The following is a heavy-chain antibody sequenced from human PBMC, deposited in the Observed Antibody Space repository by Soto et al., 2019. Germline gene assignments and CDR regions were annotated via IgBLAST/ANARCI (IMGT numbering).Heavy chain of an antibody. CDR2: IKQDGSEK. CDR3: AKKQSPGIAAAGSRGSGWYADY. CDR1: VFTFSSYW. V-gene: IGHV3-7*03. Sequence: GGSLRLSCEASVFTFSSYWMTWVRQAPGKGLEWVANIKQDGSEKYYVDSVKGRFSISRDNAKNSLYLQMNSLRAEDTAVYYCAKKQSPGIAAAGSRGSGWYADYWGQGTLVTVSS. D-gene: IGHD6-13*01. J-gene: IGHJ4*02.